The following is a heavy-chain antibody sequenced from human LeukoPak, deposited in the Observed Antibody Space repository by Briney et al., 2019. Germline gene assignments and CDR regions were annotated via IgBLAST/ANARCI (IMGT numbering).Heavy chain of an antibody. CDR2: IYSGGST. J-gene: IGHJ3*02. CDR3: ARDCVGSGLDAFDI. Sequence: GGSLRLSCAASGFTVSSNYMSWVGQAPGKGLEWVSVIYSGGSTYYADSVKGRFTISRDNSKNTLYLQMNSLRAEDTAVYYCARDCVGSGLDAFDIWGQGTMVTVSS. V-gene: IGHV3-53*01. D-gene: IGHD2-21*01. CDR1: GFTVSSNY.